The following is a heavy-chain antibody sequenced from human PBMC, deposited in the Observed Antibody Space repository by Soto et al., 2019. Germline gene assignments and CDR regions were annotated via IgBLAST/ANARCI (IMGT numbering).Heavy chain of an antibody. CDR3: ARGRYCSSTSGYETSLSFMDV. CDR1: GFTFSSYD. D-gene: IGHD2-2*01. Sequence: GGSLRLSCAASGFTFSSYDMHWVRQATGKGLEWVSAIGTAGDTYYPGSVKGRFTISRENAKNSLSLQMTSMRSGDTAVYYCARGRYCSSTSGYETSLSFMDVWGKGTTVTVSS. J-gene: IGHJ6*03. CDR2: IGTAGDT. V-gene: IGHV3-13*01.